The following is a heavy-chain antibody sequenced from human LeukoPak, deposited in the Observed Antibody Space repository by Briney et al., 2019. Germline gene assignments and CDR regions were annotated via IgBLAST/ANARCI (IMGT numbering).Heavy chain of an antibody. CDR2: IYYSGST. D-gene: IGHD3-22*01. Sequence: PSETLSLTCAVSGGSISSFYWNWIRQPPGKGLEWIGYIYYSGSTNYNPSLKSRVTISVDTSKNHFSLKLSSVTAADTAVYYCARGKYYYESSGVSDYWGQGTLVTVSS. CDR3: ARGKYYYESSGVSDY. J-gene: IGHJ4*02. V-gene: IGHV4-59*01. CDR1: GGSISSFY.